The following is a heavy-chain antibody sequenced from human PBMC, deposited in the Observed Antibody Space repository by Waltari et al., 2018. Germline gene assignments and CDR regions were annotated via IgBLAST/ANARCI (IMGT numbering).Heavy chain of an antibody. D-gene: IGHD6-13*01. J-gene: IGHJ6*02. CDR3: ARIRNFAALATYYYYGMDV. CDR2: IFSNDEK. CDR1: GFSLSNARMG. V-gene: IGHV2-26*01. Sequence: QVTLKESDPVLVKPTETLTLTCTVSGFSLSNARMGVSWIRQPPGKALEWLVHIFSNDEKSYSTSLKSRLTISKDTSKSQVVLTMTNMDPVDTATYYCARIRNFAALATYYYYGMDVWGQGTTVTVSS.